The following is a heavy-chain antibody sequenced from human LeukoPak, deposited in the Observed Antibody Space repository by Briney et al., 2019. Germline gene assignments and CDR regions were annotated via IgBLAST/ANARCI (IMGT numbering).Heavy chain of an antibody. CDR2: LSASGGNT. V-gene: IGHV3-23*01. Sequence: GGSLRLSCAASGFTFSTYAMTWLRQAPGKGLEWVSALSASGGNTYYADSVKGRFTISRDNSKNMLYLQMNSLRAEDTAVYYCARDLGYCSGGSCYFYYFDYWGQGTLVTVSS. J-gene: IGHJ4*02. CDR3: ARDLGYCSGGSCYFYYFDY. D-gene: IGHD2-15*01. CDR1: GFTFSTYA.